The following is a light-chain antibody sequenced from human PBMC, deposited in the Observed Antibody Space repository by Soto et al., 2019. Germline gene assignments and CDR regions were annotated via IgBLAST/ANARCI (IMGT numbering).Light chain of an antibody. V-gene: IGLV1-44*01. Sequence: QSALTQPPSASGTPGQRVTISCSGSSSNIGSNTVNWYQQLPGTAPKLLIYSNNRRPSGVPDRFSGSMSGTSASLAISGLQSEDDADYYCAAWDDSLNGNVFGTGTKVTVL. CDR3: AAWDDSLNGNV. CDR1: SSNIGSNT. J-gene: IGLJ1*01. CDR2: SNN.